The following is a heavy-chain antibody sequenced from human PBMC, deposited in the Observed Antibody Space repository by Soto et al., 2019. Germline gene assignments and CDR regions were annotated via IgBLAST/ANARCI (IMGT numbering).Heavy chain of an antibody. V-gene: IGHV4-39*07. CDR3: ARAYDFWNGYYSAQYYFDF. J-gene: IGHJ4*02. D-gene: IGHD3-3*01. CDR2: IHFSGNS. Sequence: SVTLSLTCSVRGSSIISHIYHWTLICKSPGKGLEWIASIHFSGNSFYNPSLKSRVTVSVDTSQSQFSLKLISVTAADTAVYYCARAYDFWNGYYSAQYYFDFWGQGTLVT. CDR1: GSSIISHIYH.